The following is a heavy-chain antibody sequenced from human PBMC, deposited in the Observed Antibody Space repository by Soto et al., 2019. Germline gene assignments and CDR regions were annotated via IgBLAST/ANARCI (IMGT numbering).Heavy chain of an antibody. J-gene: IGHJ5*01. CDR2: MNPKSGNT. D-gene: IGHD1-1*01. CDR3: ARVCGESGTGFSWFDS. V-gene: IGHV1-8*02. Sequence: ASVKVSCKASAYTFSSADITWVRQATGQGPEWMGWMNPKSGNTGYSQKFQGRVTMTRDTSTNTAYMELSSLRYDDTAVYYCARVCGESGTGFSWFDSWGRGTLVPVS. CDR1: AYTFSSAD.